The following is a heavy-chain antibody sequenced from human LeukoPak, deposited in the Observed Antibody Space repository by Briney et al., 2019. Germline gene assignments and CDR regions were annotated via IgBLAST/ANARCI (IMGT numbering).Heavy chain of an antibody. J-gene: IGHJ6*02. CDR2: IYHNGTP. CDR3: ATAPILRGEGGEHYKYGMDV. D-gene: IGHD2-2*02. Sequence: SETLSLTCAVSVGSISSGNWWSWVRQSPGKGLEWIGEIYHNGTPNYSPSLKSRVTISADTFKNHFSLKLTSVTAADTAVYYCATAPILRGEGGEHYKYGMDVWGQGATVIVSS. V-gene: IGHV4-4*02. CDR1: VGSISSGNW.